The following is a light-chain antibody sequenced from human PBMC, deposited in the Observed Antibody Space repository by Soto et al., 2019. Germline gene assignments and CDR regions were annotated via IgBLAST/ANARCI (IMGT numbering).Light chain of an antibody. J-gene: IGLJ1*01. Sequence: QSVLTQPRSVSGSPGQSVTISCTGTSSDVGGYNYVSWYQQHPGKAPKLMIYDVSKRPSGVPDRFSGSKSGNTASLTISGLQAEEEADYYCCSYAGSYSRYVFGTGTKVTVL. CDR2: DVS. V-gene: IGLV2-11*01. CDR1: SSDVGGYNY. CDR3: CSYAGSYSRYV.